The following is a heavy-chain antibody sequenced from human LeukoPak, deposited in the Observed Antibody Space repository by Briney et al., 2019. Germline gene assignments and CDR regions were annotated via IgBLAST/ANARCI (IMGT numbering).Heavy chain of an antibody. CDR3: ARDEGGSGSYYAPSNWFDP. CDR1: GYTFTSYG. Sequence: GASVKVSCKASGYTFTSYGISWVRRAPGQGLEWMGWISAYNGNTNYAQKLQGRVTMTTDTSTSTAYMELRSLRSDDTAVYYCARDEGGSGSYYAPSNWFDPWGQGTLVTVSS. J-gene: IGHJ5*02. V-gene: IGHV1-18*04. CDR2: ISAYNGNT. D-gene: IGHD3-10*01.